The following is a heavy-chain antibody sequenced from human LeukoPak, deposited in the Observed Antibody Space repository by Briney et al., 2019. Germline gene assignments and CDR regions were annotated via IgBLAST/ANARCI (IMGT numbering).Heavy chain of an antibody. D-gene: IGHD2-2*01. V-gene: IGHV1-69*05. J-gene: IGHJ5*02. Sequence: SVKVSCKASGGTFSSYAISWVRQAPGQGLEWMGGIIPIFGTANYAQKFHGRVTITTDESTSTAYMELSSLRSEDTAVYYCAVLVYCSSTSCPWVQGTLVTVSS. CDR2: IIPIFGTA. CDR3: AVLVYCSSTSCP. CDR1: GGTFSSYA.